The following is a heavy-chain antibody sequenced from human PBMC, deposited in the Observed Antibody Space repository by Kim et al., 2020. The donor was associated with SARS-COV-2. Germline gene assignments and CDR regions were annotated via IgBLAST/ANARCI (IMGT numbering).Heavy chain of an antibody. CDR1: GDSISSSSHY. CDR3: ARLGSGSVFQPPFNWF. J-gene: IGHJ5*01. Sequence: SETLSLTCSVSGDSISSSSHYWGWIRQSPGKGFEWIATIYYTGNTYYNPSLKSRLTIDVDSSKNQFSLRVKSVTAADTAIYYCARLGSGSVFQPPFNWF. V-gene: IGHV4-39*01. D-gene: IGHD3-10*01. CDR2: IYYTGNT.